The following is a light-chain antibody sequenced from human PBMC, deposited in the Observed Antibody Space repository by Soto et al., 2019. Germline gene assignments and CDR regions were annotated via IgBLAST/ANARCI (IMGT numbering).Light chain of an antibody. CDR1: QGIRNA. CDR2: VAS. CDR3: LQHDTFPLT. V-gene: IGKV1-17*01. J-gene: IGKJ4*01. Sequence: DIQMTQSPSSLSASVGDRVTITCRASQGIRNALGWYQQTPGKAPKRLIYVASNLQSGVPPRFSGSGSGTEFTLTISSLQPEDSATYYCLQHDTFPLTFGGGTRVEIK.